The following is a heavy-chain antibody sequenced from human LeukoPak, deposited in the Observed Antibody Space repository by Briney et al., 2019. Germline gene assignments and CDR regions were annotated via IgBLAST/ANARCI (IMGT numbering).Heavy chain of an antibody. V-gene: IGHV3-72*01. CDR2: ITNNPHSYST. J-gene: IGHJ5*02. CDR3: ARDTAVALDL. D-gene: IGHD6-19*01. CDR1: GFTFTNYW. Sequence: PGGSLRLSCAAYGFTFTNYWLTWVRQAPGKGLEWVARITNNPHSYSTQYAASVKGRFTVSRDESEQSVYLQMNSLQTEDTAVYYCARDTAVALDLWGQGTLVTVSS.